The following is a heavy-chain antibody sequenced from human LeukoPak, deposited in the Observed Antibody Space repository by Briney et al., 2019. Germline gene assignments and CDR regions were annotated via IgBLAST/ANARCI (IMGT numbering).Heavy chain of an antibody. CDR1: GGTFSSYA. CDR3: ASGPYYYDSSGFFDY. D-gene: IGHD3-22*01. V-gene: IGHV1-69*04. CDR2: IIPILGIA. Sequence: GSSVNVSCKASGGTFSSYAISWVRPAPGQGLEWMGRIIPILGIANYAQKFQGRVTITADKSTSTAYMELSSLRSEDTAVYYCASGPYYYDSSGFFDYWGQGTLVTVSS. J-gene: IGHJ4*02.